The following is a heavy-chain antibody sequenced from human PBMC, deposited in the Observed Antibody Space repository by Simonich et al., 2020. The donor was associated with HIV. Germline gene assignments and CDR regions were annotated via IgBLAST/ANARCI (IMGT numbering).Heavy chain of an antibody. J-gene: IGHJ6*02. CDR2: TNPNSGNT. CDR3: ARDGNSLNGMDV. D-gene: IGHD1-1*01. V-gene: IGHV1-8*02. CDR1: GYSFTSYD. Sequence: QVQLVQSGAEVKKPGASVKVSCKTSGYSFTSYDINWVRQATGQGLEWMGWTNPNSGNTGYAQKFQGRVTMTTDTSTSTAYMGLRSLRSDDTAVYYCARDGNSLNGMDVWGQGTTVTVSS.